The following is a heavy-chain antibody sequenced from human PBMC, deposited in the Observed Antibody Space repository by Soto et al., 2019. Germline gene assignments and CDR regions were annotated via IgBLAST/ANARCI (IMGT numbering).Heavy chain of an antibody. CDR3: ARRWGFTFDY. CDR2: IYYSGST. J-gene: IGHJ4*02. CDR1: GGYISSYY. D-gene: IGHD1-26*01. Sequence: ETLSLTCTVSGGYISSYYWSWIRQPPGKGLEWIGYIYYSGSTYYNPSLKSRVTISVDTSKNQFSLKLSSVTAADTAVYYCARRWGFTFDYWGQGTLVTVSS. V-gene: IGHV4-59*08.